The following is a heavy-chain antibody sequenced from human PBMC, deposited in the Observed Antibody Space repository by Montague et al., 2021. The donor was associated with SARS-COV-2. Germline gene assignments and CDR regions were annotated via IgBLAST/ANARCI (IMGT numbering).Heavy chain of an antibody. Sequence: SETLSLICAVYGESFSDFYWSWIRQSPGRGLQWIGDINHRRITSYNPSLKSRVTMSVDTSKNQFSLKLSSVTAADTAVYYCARGARQGYGFRLGSFDYWGQGTLVTVSS. D-gene: IGHD3-10*01. V-gene: IGHV4-34*01. CDR1: GESFSDFY. J-gene: IGHJ4*02. CDR3: ARGARQGYGFRLGSFDY. CDR2: INHRRIT.